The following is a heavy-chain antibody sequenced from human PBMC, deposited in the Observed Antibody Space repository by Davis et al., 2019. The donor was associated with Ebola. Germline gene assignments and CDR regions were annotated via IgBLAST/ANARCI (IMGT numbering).Heavy chain of an antibody. D-gene: IGHD3-22*01. V-gene: IGHV1-18*01. CDR3: AKVRVGSGWYFDY. Sequence: ASVNVSCKASRYSFASHSVTWVRRAPRQGLQWIGCSSPYNGHTSYAQKFQGRVSMTTDTSTSTAYMELRSLRSDDTAVYYCAKVRVGSGWYFDYWGQGTLVTVSS. J-gene: IGHJ4*02. CDR1: RYSFASHS. CDR2: SSPYNGHT.